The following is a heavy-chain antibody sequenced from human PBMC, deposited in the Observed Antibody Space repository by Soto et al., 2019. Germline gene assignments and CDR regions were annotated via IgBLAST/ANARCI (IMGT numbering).Heavy chain of an antibody. CDR3: ARAPKVSGSSQTRPDF. CDR2: ISQSGNT. V-gene: IGHV4-34*01. CDR1: SGSFSGYY. Sequence: PSETLSLTCSIYSGSFSGYYWGWIRQPPGKGLEWIGEISQSGNTNYSPSLKSRVSMSIDTSKKQFSLNLASVSAADTAVYYCARAPKVSGSSQTRPDFWGQGTLGTVSS. J-gene: IGHJ4*02. D-gene: IGHD6-6*01.